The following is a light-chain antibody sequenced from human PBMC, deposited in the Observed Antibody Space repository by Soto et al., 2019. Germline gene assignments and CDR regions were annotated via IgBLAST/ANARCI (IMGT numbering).Light chain of an antibody. CDR2: DVS. Sequence: QSALTQPASVSGSPGQSITISCTGTSSDVGGYKYVSWYQQHPGKAPKLMIYDVSNRPSGVSNRFSGSKSGNTASLTSSGLQAEDEADYYCSSYTGSSTWVFGGGTKLTVL. CDR3: SSYTGSSTWV. CDR1: SSDVGGYKY. J-gene: IGLJ3*02. V-gene: IGLV2-14*03.